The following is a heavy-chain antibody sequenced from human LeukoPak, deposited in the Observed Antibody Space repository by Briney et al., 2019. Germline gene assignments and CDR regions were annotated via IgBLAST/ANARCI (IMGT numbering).Heavy chain of an antibody. Sequence: ASVKVSCKASGYTFTRYYIHWVRQAPGQGLEWMGIINPSGGSTNHAQKFQGRVTMTRDTSTSTVYMELSSLRSEDTAIYYCARDPTNSRNWFDPWGLGTLVTVSS. CDR2: INPSGGST. CDR1: GYTFTRYY. CDR3: ARDPTNSRNWFDP. J-gene: IGHJ5*02. D-gene: IGHD4-23*01. V-gene: IGHV1-46*01.